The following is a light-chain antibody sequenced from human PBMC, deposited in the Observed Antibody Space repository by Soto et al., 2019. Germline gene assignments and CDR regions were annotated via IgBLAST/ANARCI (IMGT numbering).Light chain of an antibody. CDR1: QDINIY. V-gene: IGKV1-33*01. CDR3: QQYGNLPLS. J-gene: IGKJ4*01. Sequence: DIQMTQSPSSLSAFVGDRVTITCQASQDINIYLNWYQQKPGKAPKLLIYDASNLATGVPSKFSGGGSETDFTFTISSLQPEDIATYYCQQYGNLPLSFDGGTKVEIK. CDR2: DAS.